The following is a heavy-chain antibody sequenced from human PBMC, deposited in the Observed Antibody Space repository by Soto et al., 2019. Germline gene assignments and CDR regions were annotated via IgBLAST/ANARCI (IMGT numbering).Heavy chain of an antibody. CDR3: ARRRYSSSYWFDP. Sequence: YRKGSVSSNGGDDSDWGRKNPGQGLEWMGWMNPNSGNTGYAQKFQGRVTMTRNTSISTAYMELSSLRSEDTAVYYCARRRYSSSYWFDPCGQGTLVTVSS. CDR2: MNPNSGNT. CDR1: VSSNGGDD. J-gene: IGHJ5*02. V-gene: IGHV1-8*01. D-gene: IGHD6-6*01.